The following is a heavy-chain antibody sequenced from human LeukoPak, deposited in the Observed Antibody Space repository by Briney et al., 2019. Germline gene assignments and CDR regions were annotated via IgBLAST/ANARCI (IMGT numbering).Heavy chain of an antibody. J-gene: IGHJ4*02. CDR3: ALVSSSWYTHGY. CDR1: GFTFSSYE. CDR2: ISSSGSTI. V-gene: IGHV3-48*03. D-gene: IGHD6-13*01. Sequence: GESLRLSCAASGFTFSSYEMNWVRQAPGKGLEWVSYISSSGSTIYYADSVKGRFTISRDNAKNSLYLQMNSLRAEDTAVYYCALVSSSWYTHGYWGQGTLVTVSS.